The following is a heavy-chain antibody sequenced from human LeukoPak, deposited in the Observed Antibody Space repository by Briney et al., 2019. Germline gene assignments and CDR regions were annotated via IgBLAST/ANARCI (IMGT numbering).Heavy chain of an antibody. V-gene: IGHV5-51*01. J-gene: IGHJ6*02. CDR2: IYPEDSDT. CDR1: GYSFTKYW. D-gene: IGHD3-10*01. CDR3: ARVLGSGSYGYYYYYGMDV. Sequence: GESLQISCKGSGYSFTKYWIGWVRQMPGKGLEWMGIIYPEDSDTKYSPSFQGQVTISADKSISTAYLQWSSLKASDTAIYYCARVLGSGSYGYYYYYGMDVWGQGTTVTVSS.